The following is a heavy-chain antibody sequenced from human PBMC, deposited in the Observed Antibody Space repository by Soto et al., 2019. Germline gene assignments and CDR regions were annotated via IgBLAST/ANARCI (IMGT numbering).Heavy chain of an antibody. CDR2: IIPILGIA. CDR1: GGTFSSYT. D-gene: IGHD2-15*01. J-gene: IGHJ3*02. V-gene: IGHV1-69*02. CDR3: ARGLDVVVVAATTDAFDI. Sequence: QVQLVQSGAEVKKPGSSVKVSCTASGGTFSSYTISWVRQAPGQGLEWMGRIIPILGIANYAQKFQGRVTITADKSTSTAYMELSSLRSEDTAVYYCARGLDVVVVAATTDAFDIWGQGTMVTVSS.